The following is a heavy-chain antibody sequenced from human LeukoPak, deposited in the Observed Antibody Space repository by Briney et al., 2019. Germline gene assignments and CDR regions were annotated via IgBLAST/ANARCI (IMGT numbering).Heavy chain of an antibody. V-gene: IGHV4-59*01. Sequence: SETLSLTCTVSGGSISSYYWSWIRQPPGKGLEWIGYIYYSGSTNYNPSLKSRVTISVDTSKNQFSLKLSSVTAADTAVYYCAILLGYCSGGSCYDYFDYWGQGTLVTVSS. CDR3: AILLGYCSGGSCYDYFDY. J-gene: IGHJ4*02. CDR2: IYYSGST. D-gene: IGHD2-15*01. CDR1: GGSISSYY.